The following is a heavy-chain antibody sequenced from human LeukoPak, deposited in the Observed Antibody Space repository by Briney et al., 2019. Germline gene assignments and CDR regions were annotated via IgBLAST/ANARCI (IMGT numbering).Heavy chain of an antibody. D-gene: IGHD3-10*01. CDR2: MNPNSGDT. J-gene: IGHJ5*02. V-gene: IGHV1-8*03. CDR3: ARERGVTNWFDP. Sequence: ASVKVSCKASGYTFTSYDINWVRQATGQGLEWMGWMNPNSGDTGYAQKFQGRVTITADESTGTAYMELSSLRSEDTAVYYCARERGVTNWFDPWGQGTLVTVSS. CDR1: GYTFTSYD.